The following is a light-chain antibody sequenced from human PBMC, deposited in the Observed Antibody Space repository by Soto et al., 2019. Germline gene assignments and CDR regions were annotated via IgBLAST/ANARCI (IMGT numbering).Light chain of an antibody. V-gene: IGKV3-15*01. CDR3: QQYDNWPQT. CDR1: QSVRSY. CDR2: GAS. J-gene: IGKJ1*01. Sequence: EIVMTQSPATLSVSPGERATLSCGASQSVRSYLAWYQQKPGQAPRLLIHGASTRAPGIPARLSGSGSGTDFTLTISSLQSEDFAVYYCQQYDNWPQTFGQGTNVDIK.